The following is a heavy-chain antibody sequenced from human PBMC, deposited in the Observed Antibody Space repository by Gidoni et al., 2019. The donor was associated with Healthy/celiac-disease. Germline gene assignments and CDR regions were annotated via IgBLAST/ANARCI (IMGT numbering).Heavy chain of an antibody. Sequence: QVQLVQSGAEVKKPGASVKVSCKASGYTFTSYYMHWVRQAPGQGLEWMGIINPSGGSTSYAQKFQGRVTMTRDTSTSTVYMELSSLRSEDTAVYYCARDHPLYYDSSGYLEYWGQGTLVTVSS. D-gene: IGHD3-22*01. CDR2: INPSGGST. V-gene: IGHV1-46*01. CDR3: ARDHPLYYDSSGYLEY. J-gene: IGHJ4*02. CDR1: GYTFTSYY.